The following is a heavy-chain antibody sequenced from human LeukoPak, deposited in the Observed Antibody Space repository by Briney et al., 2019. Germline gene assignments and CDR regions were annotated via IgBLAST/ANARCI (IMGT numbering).Heavy chain of an antibody. CDR1: GFTFSSDW. CDR3: ARGPSNRHFDY. CDR2: INSDGSST. V-gene: IGHV3-74*01. D-gene: IGHD2/OR15-2a*01. Sequence: GGSLRLSCAASGFTFSSDWMHWVRQVPGEGLVWVSRINSDGSSTAYADSVKGRFTISRDNAKNTLYLQMNSLRVEDTAVYYCARGPSNRHFDYWGQGTLVTVSS. J-gene: IGHJ4*02.